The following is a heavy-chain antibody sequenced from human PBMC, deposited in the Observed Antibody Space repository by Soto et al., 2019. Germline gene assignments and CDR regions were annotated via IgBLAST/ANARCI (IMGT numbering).Heavy chain of an antibody. D-gene: IGHD3-22*01. CDR1: GYTFTSFG. V-gene: IGHV1-18*01. CDR2: ISGYNGNT. J-gene: IGHJ4*02. CDR3: ARPKDYDDCLDL. Sequence: ASVKVSCKASGYTFTSFGISWVRQAPGQGLEWMGWISGYNGNTNYAQKFQGRVTMTTDTSTNTAYMELSSLISEDTAVYYCARPKDYDDCLDLWGQGTLVTVSS.